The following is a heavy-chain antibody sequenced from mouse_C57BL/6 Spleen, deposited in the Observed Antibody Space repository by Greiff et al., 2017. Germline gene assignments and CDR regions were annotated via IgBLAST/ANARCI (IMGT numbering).Heavy chain of an antibody. D-gene: IGHD4-1*01. J-gene: IGHJ2*01. V-gene: IGHV1-42*01. Sequence: EVKLLESGPELVKPGASVKISCKASGYSFTGYYMNWVKQSPEKSLEWIGEINPSTGGTTYNQKFKAKATLTVDKSSSTAYMQLKSLTSEDSAVYDCAREVELGLYFDYWGQGTTLTVS. CDR1: GYSFTGYY. CDR3: AREVELGLYFDY. CDR2: INPSTGGT.